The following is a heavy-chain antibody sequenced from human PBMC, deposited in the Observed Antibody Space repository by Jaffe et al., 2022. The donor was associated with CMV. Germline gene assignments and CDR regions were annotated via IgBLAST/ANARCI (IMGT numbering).Heavy chain of an antibody. Sequence: QVQLQESGPGLVKPSETLSLTCTVSGGSISSYYWSWIRQPPGKGLEWIGYIYYSGSTNYNPSLKSRVTISVDTSKNQFSLKLSSVTAADTAVYYCARRGGSKLRGEDYAFDIWGQGTMVTVSS. CDR2: IYYSGST. D-gene: IGHD2-15*01. CDR3: ARRGGSKLRGEDYAFDI. J-gene: IGHJ3*02. V-gene: IGHV4-59*08. CDR1: GGSISSYY.